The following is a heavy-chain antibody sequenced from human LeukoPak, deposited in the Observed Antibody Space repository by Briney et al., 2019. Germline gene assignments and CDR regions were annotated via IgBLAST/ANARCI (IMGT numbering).Heavy chain of an antibody. V-gene: IGHV3-30*02. Sequence: PGGSLRLSCAASGFTFSSYGMHWVRQAPGKGLEWVAFIRYDGSNKYYADSVKGRFTISRDNSKNTLYLQMNSLRAEDTAVYYCAKDQVKGAAAGQTVDYWGQGTLVTVSS. CDR3: AKDQVKGAAAGQTVDY. J-gene: IGHJ4*02. CDR1: GFTFSSYG. D-gene: IGHD6-13*01. CDR2: IRYDGSNK.